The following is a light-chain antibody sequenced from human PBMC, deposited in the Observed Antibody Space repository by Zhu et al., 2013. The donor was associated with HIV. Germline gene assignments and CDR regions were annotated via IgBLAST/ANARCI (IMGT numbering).Light chain of an antibody. J-gene: IGLJ2*01. V-gene: IGLV2-14*02. CDR2: EAT. Sequence: QSALTQPASVSGSPGQSITISCTGSSNDVGNYNLVSWYQHNPGKAPKLIIYEATKRPSGISDRFSASKSDNTASLTISGLQAEDEADYYCSSYTSSSTVVFGGGTKLTVL. CDR3: SSYTSSSTVV. CDR1: SNDVGNYNL.